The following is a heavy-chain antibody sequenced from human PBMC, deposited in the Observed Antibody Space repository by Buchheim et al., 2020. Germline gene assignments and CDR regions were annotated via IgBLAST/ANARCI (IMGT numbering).Heavy chain of an antibody. D-gene: IGHD1-7*01. Sequence: EVQLLESGGGLVQPGGSLRLSCAASGFTFSNYAMSWVRQAPGKGLEWVSTVSGSGSATYYADSVKGRFTISRANSKNKLYFQMDRLRAEDTAVYYCAKDSTKLTGTTYTFDYWGQGTL. CDR1: GFTFSNYA. J-gene: IGHJ4*02. CDR3: AKDSTKLTGTTYTFDY. V-gene: IGHV3-23*01. CDR2: VSGSGSAT.